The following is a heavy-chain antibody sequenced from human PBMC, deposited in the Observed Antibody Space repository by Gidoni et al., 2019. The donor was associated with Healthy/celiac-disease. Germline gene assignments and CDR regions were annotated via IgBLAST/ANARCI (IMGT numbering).Heavy chain of an antibody. D-gene: IGHD2-21*02. CDR3: ASSGAYCGGDCYFRGDAFDI. J-gene: IGHJ3*02. CDR2: ISWNSGSI. Sequence: EVQLVESGGGLVQPGRSLRLSCAASGFTFDDYAMHWVRQAPGKGLEWVSGISWNSGSIGYADSVKGRFTISRDNAKNSLYLQMNSLRAEDTALYYCASSGAYCGGDCYFRGDAFDIWGQGTMVTVSS. V-gene: IGHV3-9*01. CDR1: GFTFDDYA.